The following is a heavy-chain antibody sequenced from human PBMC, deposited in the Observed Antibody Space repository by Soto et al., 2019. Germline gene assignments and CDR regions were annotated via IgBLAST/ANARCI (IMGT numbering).Heavy chain of an antibody. CDR2: ISYDGSNK. J-gene: IGHJ6*02. D-gene: IGHD3-22*01. V-gene: IGHV3-30-3*01. Sequence: GGSLRLSCAASGFTFSSYAMHWVRQAPGKGLEWVAVISYDGSNKYYADSVKGRFTISRDNSKNTLYLQMNSLRAEDTAVYYCAREGYYYDSSGLHYYGMDVWGQGTTVTVSS. CDR1: GFTFSSYA. CDR3: AREGYYYDSSGLHYYGMDV.